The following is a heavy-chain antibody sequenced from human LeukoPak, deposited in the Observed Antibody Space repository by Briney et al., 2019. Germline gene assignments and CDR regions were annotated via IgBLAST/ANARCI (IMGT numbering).Heavy chain of an antibody. Sequence: PSETLSLTCTVSGGSISSGGYYWSWIRQHPGKGLEWIGYIYYSGSTYYNPSLKSRVTISVDTSKNQFSLKLSSVTAADTAVYYCARGAAALLSYWGQGTLVTVSS. CDR3: ARGAAALLSY. J-gene: IGHJ4*02. CDR1: GGSISSGGYY. V-gene: IGHV4-31*03. CDR2: IYYSGST. D-gene: IGHD6-13*01.